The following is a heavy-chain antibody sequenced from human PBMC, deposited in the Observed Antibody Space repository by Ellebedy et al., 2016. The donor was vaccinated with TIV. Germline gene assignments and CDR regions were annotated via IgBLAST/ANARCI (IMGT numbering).Heavy chain of an antibody. CDR3: ARDLNSSGWSPQH. CDR1: GFTFSSYG. V-gene: IGHV3-33*01. Sequence: GESLKIPCAASGFTFSSYGMHWVRQAPGKGLEWVAVIWYDGSNKDYADSVKGRFTISRDNSKNTLYLQMNSLRDEDTAVYYCARDLNSSGWSPQHWGQGTLVTVSS. CDR2: IWYDGSNK. D-gene: IGHD6-19*01. J-gene: IGHJ1*01.